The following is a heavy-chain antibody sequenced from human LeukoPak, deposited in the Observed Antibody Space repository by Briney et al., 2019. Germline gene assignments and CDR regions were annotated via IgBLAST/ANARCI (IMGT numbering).Heavy chain of an antibody. Sequence: PGGSLRLSCAASGFTFSNYAMTWVRQAPGKGLEWVSSIIGSAGSTYYADSVKGRFTISRDNSKNTLYLQMNSLRAEDTAVYYCARDSYYYDSSGSDFDYWGQGTLVTVSS. V-gene: IGHV3-23*01. CDR1: GFTFSNYA. CDR3: ARDSYYYDSSGSDFDY. CDR2: IIGSAGST. J-gene: IGHJ4*02. D-gene: IGHD3-22*01.